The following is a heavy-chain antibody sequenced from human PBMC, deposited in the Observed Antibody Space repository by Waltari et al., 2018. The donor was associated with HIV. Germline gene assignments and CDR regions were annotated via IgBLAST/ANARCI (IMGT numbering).Heavy chain of an antibody. J-gene: IGHJ2*01. CDR2: IYYTGRA. D-gene: IGHD1-26*01. V-gene: IGHV4-39*01. CDR3: ARHALRVGAAYWNFDL. Sequence: QLQLQESGPGLVQPSETLSLTCPVPGGSVSSSSYFLGWIRQPPGKGLEWVGRIYYTGRAYYNPSLKSRVTISVDTSKNQFSLKVTSVTAADTAVYYCARHALRVGAAYWNFDLWGRGTLVTVSS. CDR1: GGSVSSSSYF.